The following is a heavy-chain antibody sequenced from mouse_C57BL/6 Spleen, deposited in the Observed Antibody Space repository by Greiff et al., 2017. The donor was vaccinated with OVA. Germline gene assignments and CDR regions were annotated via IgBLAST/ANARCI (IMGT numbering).Heavy chain of an antibody. CDR2: IYPSDSET. CDR3: ARRSYSNCFDY. D-gene: IGHD2-5*01. CDR1: CYTFPSYW. Sequence: QVQLQQPVAELVRPGSSVKLSCKASCYTFPSYWMHCLQQRPIQGLEWIGNIYPSDSETHYNQKFKDTAPLTVDKSSSTAYMQLSSLTSEDSAVYYCARRSYSNCFDYWGQGTTLTVSS. J-gene: IGHJ2*01. V-gene: IGHV1-52*01.